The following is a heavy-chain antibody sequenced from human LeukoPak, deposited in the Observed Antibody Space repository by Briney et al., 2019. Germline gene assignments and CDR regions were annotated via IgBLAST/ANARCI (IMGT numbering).Heavy chain of an antibody. Sequence: GGSLRLSCAASGFTFSSSWMHWVRQAPGKGLVWVSRISNDGSSTAYADSVKGRFTISRDNAKNTLYLQMNSLRAEDTAVYYCERSGNYRFDIWGQGTMLTVSS. J-gene: IGHJ3*02. CDR3: ERSGNYRFDI. CDR1: GFTFSSSW. D-gene: IGHD1-26*01. V-gene: IGHV3-74*01. CDR2: ISNDGSST.